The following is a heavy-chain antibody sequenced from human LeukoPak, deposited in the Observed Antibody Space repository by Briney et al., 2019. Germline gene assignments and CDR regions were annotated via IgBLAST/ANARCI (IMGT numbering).Heavy chain of an antibody. CDR1: GYTFTSYG. CDR2: INAHNGNT. D-gene: IGHD6-19*01. CDR3: ARSSGWTHFDY. J-gene: IGHJ4*02. Sequence: ASVKVSCKASGYTFTSYGITWVRQAHGQGLEWMGWINAHNGNTNYAQNFQGRVTITRSSSENTAFMELSSLRSEDTAVYYCARSSGWTHFDYWGQGTLVSVSS. V-gene: IGHV1-8*02.